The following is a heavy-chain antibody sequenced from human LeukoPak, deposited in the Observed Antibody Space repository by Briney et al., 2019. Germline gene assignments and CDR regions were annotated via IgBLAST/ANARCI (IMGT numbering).Heavy chain of an antibody. CDR3: ARGGGYSSSWYVWNWFDP. V-gene: IGHV3-53*01. Sequence: GGSLRLSCAASGFTVSSNYMSWVRQAPGKGLEWVSVIYSGGSTYYADSVKGRFTISRDNAKNSLYLQMNSLRAEDTAVYYCARGGGYSSSWYVWNWFDPWGQGTLVTVSS. CDR2: IYSGGST. D-gene: IGHD6-13*01. CDR1: GFTVSSNY. J-gene: IGHJ5*02.